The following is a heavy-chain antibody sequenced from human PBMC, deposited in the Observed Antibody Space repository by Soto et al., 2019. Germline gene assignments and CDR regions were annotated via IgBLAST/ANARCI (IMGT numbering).Heavy chain of an antibody. J-gene: IGHJ4*02. CDR3: TIRYFGWLLVDY. D-gene: IGHD3-9*01. V-gene: IGHV3-49*03. CDR1: GFTFGDYA. Sequence: EVQLVESGGGLVQPGRSLRLSCTASGFTFGDYAMSWFRQAPGKGLEWVGFIRSKAYGGTTEYAASVKGRFTISRDDSKSIAYLQMNSLKTEDTAVYYCTIRYFGWLLVDYWGQGTLVTVSS. CDR2: IRSKAYGGTT.